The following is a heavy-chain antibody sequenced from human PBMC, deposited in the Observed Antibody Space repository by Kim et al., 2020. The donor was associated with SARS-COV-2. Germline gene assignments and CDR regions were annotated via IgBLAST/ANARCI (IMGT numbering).Heavy chain of an antibody. V-gene: IGHV3-23*01. CDR1: GFTFSSYA. CDR3: ANLKTYSSSWYRDLGY. J-gene: IGHJ4*02. Sequence: GGSLRLSCAASGFTFSSYAMSWVRQAPGKGLEWVSAISGSGGSTYYADSVKGRFTISRDNSKNTLYLQMNSLRAEDTAVYYCANLKTYSSSWYRDLGYWGQGTLVTVSS. D-gene: IGHD6-13*01. CDR2: ISGSGGST.